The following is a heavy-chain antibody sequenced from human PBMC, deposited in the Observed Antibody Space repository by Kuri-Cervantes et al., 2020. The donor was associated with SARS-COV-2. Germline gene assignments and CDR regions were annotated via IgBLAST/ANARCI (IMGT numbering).Heavy chain of an antibody. CDR3: ARVFGSYVAAAAAYYFDY. CDR2: ISSSSTTI. J-gene: IGHJ4*02. D-gene: IGHD6-13*01. V-gene: IGHV3-48*01. Sequence: GGSLRLSCAASGFTFSAFGMNWVRQAPGQGLEWASYISSSSTTIYYADSVKGRFTISRDNAKNSLYLQMNSLRAEDTAVYYCARVFGSYVAAAAAYYFDYWGQGTLVTVSS. CDR1: GFTFSAFG.